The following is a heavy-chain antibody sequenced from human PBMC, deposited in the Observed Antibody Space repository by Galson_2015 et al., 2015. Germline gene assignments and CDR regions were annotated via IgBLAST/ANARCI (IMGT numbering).Heavy chain of an antibody. D-gene: IGHD3-22*01. V-gene: IGHV3-30*02. Sequence: YYADSVKGRFTISRDNSKNTLYLQMNSLRAEDTAVYYCAKDYYDSSGQRNPTDYYYGMDVWGQGTTVTVSS. CDR3: AKDYYDSSGQRNPTDYYYGMDV. J-gene: IGHJ6*02.